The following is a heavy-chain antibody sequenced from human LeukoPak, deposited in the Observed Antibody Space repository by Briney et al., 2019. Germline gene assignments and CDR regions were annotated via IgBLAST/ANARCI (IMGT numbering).Heavy chain of an antibody. CDR1: GGSFSNYF. J-gene: IGHJ4*02. V-gene: IGHV4-34*01. CDR3: ARGLITGTFGY. D-gene: IGHD1-20*01. CDR2: INHSGST. Sequence: PPETLSLTCVVYGGSFSNYFWSWIRQPPGKGLEWIGEINHSGSTNYNPSLKSRVTISVDTSKNQFSLKLSSVTAADTAVYYCARGLITGTFGYWGQGTLVTLSS.